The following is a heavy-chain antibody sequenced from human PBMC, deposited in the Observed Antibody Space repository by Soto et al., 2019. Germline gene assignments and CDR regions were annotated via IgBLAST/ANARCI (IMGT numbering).Heavy chain of an antibody. J-gene: IGHJ6*02. CDR2: IYYSGST. CDR1: GGSISSSSYY. V-gene: IGHV4-39*01. CDR3: ASQLGLTLDYYYYYGMDV. Sequence: SETLSLTCTVSGGSISSSSYYWGWIRQPPGKGLEWIGSIYYSGSTYYNPSLKSRVTISVDTSKNQFSLKLSSVTAADTAVYYCASQLGLTLDYYYYYGMDVWGQGTTVTVSS. D-gene: IGHD1-1*01.